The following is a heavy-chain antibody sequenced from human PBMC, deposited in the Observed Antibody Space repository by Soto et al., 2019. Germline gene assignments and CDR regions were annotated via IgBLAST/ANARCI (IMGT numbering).Heavy chain of an antibody. Sequence: ASVKVSCKASGYTFPSNAISWVRQAPGQGLEWMGWISAYSGNTNYAQKLQGRVTMTTDNSKSTLHLQMNSLRAEDTAVYYCAKDVTTFRGGINHFDYWGQGALVTVSS. J-gene: IGHJ4*02. V-gene: IGHV1-18*01. CDR3: AKDVTTFRGGINHFDY. CDR1: GYTFPSNA. D-gene: IGHD3-10*01. CDR2: ISAYSGNT.